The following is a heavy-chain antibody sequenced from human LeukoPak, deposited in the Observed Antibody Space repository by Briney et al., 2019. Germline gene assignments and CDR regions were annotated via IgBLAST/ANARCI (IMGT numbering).Heavy chain of an antibody. CDR1: GFTFSSYA. D-gene: IGHD2-15*01. CDR3: AKDTTAWWYHRAYMDV. J-gene: IGHJ6*03. Sequence: GGSLRLSCAASGFTFSSYAMSWVRQAPGGGLEWVSAISGSGDTTYHADSAKGRFTISRDNSENRLSLQMDSLRAEDTAVYFCAKDTTAWWYHRAYMDVWGKGTTVTVSS. V-gene: IGHV3-23*01. CDR2: ISGSGDTT.